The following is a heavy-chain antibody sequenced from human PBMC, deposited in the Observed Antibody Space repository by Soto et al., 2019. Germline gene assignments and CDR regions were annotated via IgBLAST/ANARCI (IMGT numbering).Heavy chain of an antibody. J-gene: IGHJ4*02. CDR1: GFTVDDYA. D-gene: IGHD4-17*01. Sequence: PGGSLRLSCVASGFTVDDYAMHWVRQAPGKSLEWVSGISANGDNVDYADSVKGRFTLSRDNAKNSLFLQMNSLRPEDTALYYCAKDMKWGGMTTIHYFDSWGQGT. CDR3: AKDMKWGGMTTIHYFDS. CDR2: ISANGDNV. V-gene: IGHV3-9*01.